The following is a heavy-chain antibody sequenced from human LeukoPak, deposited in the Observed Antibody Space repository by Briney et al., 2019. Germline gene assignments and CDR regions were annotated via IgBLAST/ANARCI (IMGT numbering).Heavy chain of an antibody. Sequence: ASVKVSCKASGYTFTSYGISWVRQAPGQGLEWMGWISAYNGNTNYAQKLQGRVTMTTDTSTSTAYMELRSLRSDDTAVYYCARDQQGYCSGGSCSEYWFDPWGQGTLVTVSS. D-gene: IGHD2-15*01. CDR1: GYTFTSYG. CDR3: ARDQQGYCSGGSCSEYWFDP. V-gene: IGHV1-18*01. CDR2: ISAYNGNT. J-gene: IGHJ5*02.